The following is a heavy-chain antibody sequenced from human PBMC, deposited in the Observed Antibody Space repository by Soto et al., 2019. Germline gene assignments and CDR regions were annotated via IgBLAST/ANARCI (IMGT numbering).Heavy chain of an antibody. D-gene: IGHD5-12*01. CDR3: AREGSGYNF. J-gene: IGHJ1*01. Sequence: SVKVSCKASGGTFSSFGISWVRQAPGQGLEWMGGTIPVFGRPNYAQRFRGRLTITADESTNTGYMELIDLRSEDTAVYYCAREGSGYNFWGQGTQVTVSS. CDR1: GGTFSSFG. CDR2: TIPVFGRP. V-gene: IGHV1-69*13.